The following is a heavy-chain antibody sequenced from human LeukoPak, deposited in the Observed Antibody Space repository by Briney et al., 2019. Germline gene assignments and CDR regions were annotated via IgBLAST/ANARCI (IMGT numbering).Heavy chain of an antibody. Sequence: SGGSLRLSCAASGFTFSSYSMNWVRQAPGKGLEWVSSISSSSSYIYYADSVKGRFTISRDNAKNSLYLQMNSLRAEDTAVYYCARAIGYCSGGSCFPSEPYYYGMDVWGQGTTVTVSS. CDR3: ARAIGYCSGGSCFPSEPYYYGMDV. CDR1: GFTFSSYS. D-gene: IGHD2-15*01. CDR2: ISSSSSYI. J-gene: IGHJ6*02. V-gene: IGHV3-21*01.